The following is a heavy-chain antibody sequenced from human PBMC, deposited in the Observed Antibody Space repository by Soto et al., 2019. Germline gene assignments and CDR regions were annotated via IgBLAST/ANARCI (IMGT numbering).Heavy chain of an antibody. CDR2: ISGNGDSP. Sequence: EVQLLESGGGLIQPGGSLRLSCAASGFTFNYYAMNWARQAPGKGLEWVSTISGNGDSPYYADSVKGRFTISRDNSKNTLYLQMNSLRAEDTAVYYCVKEQTWFLTQAFDIWGQGTMVTVSS. J-gene: IGHJ3*02. D-gene: IGHD3-10*01. V-gene: IGHV3-23*01. CDR1: GFTFNYYA. CDR3: VKEQTWFLTQAFDI.